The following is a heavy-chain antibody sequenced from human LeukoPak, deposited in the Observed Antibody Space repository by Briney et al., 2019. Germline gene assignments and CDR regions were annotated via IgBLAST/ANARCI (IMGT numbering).Heavy chain of an antibody. V-gene: IGHV3-48*01. CDR2: ISSSSSTI. Sequence: GGSLRLSCAASGFTFSSYSMNWVRQAPGKGLEWVSYISSSSSTIYYADSVKGRFTISRDNAKNLLYLQMNSLRAEDTAVYYCARDYRVGHPYYFDYWGQGTLVTVSS. D-gene: IGHD5/OR15-5a*01. J-gene: IGHJ4*02. CDR3: ARDYRVGHPYYFDY. CDR1: GFTFSSYS.